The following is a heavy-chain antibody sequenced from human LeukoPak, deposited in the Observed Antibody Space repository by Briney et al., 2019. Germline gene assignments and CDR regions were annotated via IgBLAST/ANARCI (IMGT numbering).Heavy chain of an antibody. CDR2: INPNSGAT. Sequence: ASVKVSCKASGYMFTGYYIHWVRQAPGQGLEWMGWINPNSGATNCPQKFQGRVTMSRDTSIRTVYMDLSALTFDDTAVYFCARSRVNTIPNLDYWGQGILVTVSS. J-gene: IGHJ4*02. CDR3: ARSRVNTIPNLDY. CDR1: GYMFTGYY. V-gene: IGHV1-2*02. D-gene: IGHD5-24*01.